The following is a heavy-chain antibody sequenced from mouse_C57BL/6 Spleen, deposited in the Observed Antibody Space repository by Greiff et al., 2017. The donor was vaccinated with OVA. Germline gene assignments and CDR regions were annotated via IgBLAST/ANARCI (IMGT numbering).Heavy chain of an antibody. CDR2: IDPETGGT. CDR1: GYTFTDYE. D-gene: IGHD2-3*01. CDR3: TRSGYYAFDV. V-gene: IGHV1-15*01. Sequence: QVQLQQSGAELVRPGASVTLSCKASGYTFTDYEMHWVKQTPVHGLEWIGAIDPETGGTAYNQKFKGKAILTADKSSSTAYMELRSLTSEDSAVYYCTRSGYYAFDVWGTGTTVTVSS. J-gene: IGHJ1*03.